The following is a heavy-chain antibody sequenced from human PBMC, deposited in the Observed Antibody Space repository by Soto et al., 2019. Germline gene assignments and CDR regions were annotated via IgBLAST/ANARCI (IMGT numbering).Heavy chain of an antibody. CDR2: IGPNGRTY. Sequence: GGSLRLSCAASGFTFGGYAMSWVRQAPGQGLDWVSGIGPNGRTYSSAASMKGCITTSKNNKQNIKFLLKNSLRAEETAFYYWARPFYYHTTGYYRAFDFWGPGTLVTVSS. V-gene: IGHV3-23*01. CDR1: GFTFGGYA. CDR3: ARPFYYHTTGYYRAFDF. J-gene: IGHJ4*02. D-gene: IGHD3-22*01.